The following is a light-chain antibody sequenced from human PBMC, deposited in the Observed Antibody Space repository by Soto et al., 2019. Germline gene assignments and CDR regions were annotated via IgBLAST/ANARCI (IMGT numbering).Light chain of an antibody. Sequence: QSVLTQPPSASGTPGQRVTISCSGSSSNIGSNYVYWYQQLPGRAPKLLISRNNQRPSGVPDRFSGSKSGPSASLAISGLRSEDEGDYYCAAWDDSLSGQVFGGGTKVTVL. CDR2: RNN. V-gene: IGLV1-47*01. CDR1: SSNIGSNY. J-gene: IGLJ2*01. CDR3: AAWDDSLSGQV.